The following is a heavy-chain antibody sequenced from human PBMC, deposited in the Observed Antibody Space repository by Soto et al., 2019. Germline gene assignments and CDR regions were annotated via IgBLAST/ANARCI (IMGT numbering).Heavy chain of an antibody. CDR2: INHSGST. J-gene: IGHJ5*02. Sequence: QVQLQQWGAGLLKPSETLSLTCAVYGGSFSGYYWSWIRQPPGKGLEWIGEINHSGSTNYNPSLKSRVTISVDTSKNQFSLKLSSVPAADTAVYYCARGSPGIWFGELLSWFDPWGQGTLVTVSS. D-gene: IGHD3-10*01. V-gene: IGHV4-34*01. CDR3: ARGSPGIWFGELLSWFDP. CDR1: GGSFSGYY.